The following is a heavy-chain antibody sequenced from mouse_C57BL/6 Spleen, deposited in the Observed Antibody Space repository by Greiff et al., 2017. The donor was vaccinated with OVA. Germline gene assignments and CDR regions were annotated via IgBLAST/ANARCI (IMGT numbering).Heavy chain of an antibody. CDR2: INPSNGGT. CDR1: GYTFTSYW. V-gene: IGHV1-53*01. Sequence: QVQLQQPGTELVKPGASVKLSCKASGYTFTSYWMHWVKQRPGQGLEWIGNINPSNGGTNYNEKFKSKATLTVDKSSSTAYMQLSSLTSEDAAVYYCAREGVGMDYDDFDYWGQGTTLTVSS. D-gene: IGHD2-4*01. CDR3: AREGVGMDYDDFDY. J-gene: IGHJ2*01.